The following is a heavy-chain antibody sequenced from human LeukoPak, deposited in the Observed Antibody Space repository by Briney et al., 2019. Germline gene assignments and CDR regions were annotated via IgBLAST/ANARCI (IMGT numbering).Heavy chain of an antibody. CDR2: INHSGNT. V-gene: IGHV4-34*01. CDR3: ARVHGHNLGTLDY. D-gene: IGHD5-24*01. J-gene: IGHJ4*02. Sequence: SETPSLSCAVYGGSFSGDYWSWIRQPPGKGLQWIGEINHSGNTNNNPSLKSRVTMSVDTSKNQLSLNLTSVTAADTAVYYCARVHGHNLGTLDYWGQGILVTVSS. CDR1: GGSFSGDY.